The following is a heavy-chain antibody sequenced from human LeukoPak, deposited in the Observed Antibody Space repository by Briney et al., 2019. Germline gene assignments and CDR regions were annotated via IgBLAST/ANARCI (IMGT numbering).Heavy chain of an antibody. CDR3: ARDTTRFDY. J-gene: IGHJ4*02. Sequence: SPTLSLTFAISGDSVSSNSAAWNWIRQSPSRGLEWLGRTYYRSKWYNYYAVSVKSLITINPNTYKNQFSLQLNSVTPEDTAVYDCARDTTRFDYWGQGTLVTVSS. D-gene: IGHD1-14*01. CDR1: GDSVSSNSAA. V-gene: IGHV6-1*01. CDR2: TYYRSKWYN.